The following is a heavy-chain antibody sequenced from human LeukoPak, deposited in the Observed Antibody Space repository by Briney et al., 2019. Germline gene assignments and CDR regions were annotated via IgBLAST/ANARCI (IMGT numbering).Heavy chain of an antibody. V-gene: IGHV1-18*01. CDR2: ISAYNGNT. CDR3: ARDQPVNYYDSSGYYSEGDY. Sequence: GASVKVSCKASGYTFTSYGISWVRQAPGQGLEWMGWISAYNGNTNYAQKLQGRVTMTTDISTSTAYMELRSLRSDDTAVYYCARDQPVNYYDSSGYYSEGDYWGQGTLVTVSS. CDR1: GYTFTSYG. J-gene: IGHJ4*02. D-gene: IGHD3-22*01.